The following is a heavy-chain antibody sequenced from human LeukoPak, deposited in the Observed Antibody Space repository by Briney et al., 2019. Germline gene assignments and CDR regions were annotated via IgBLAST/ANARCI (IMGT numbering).Heavy chain of an antibody. CDR2: ISPIGSPI. V-gene: IGHV3-48*03. D-gene: IGHD3-22*01. CDR3: ASFYDSSGRDY. Sequence: GGSLRLSCTASGFTFRSYEMNCVRQAPGEGLEWVSYISPIGSPIYYADSVKGRFTISRDNAKNSLYPQMNSLRAEDTAVYYCASFYDSSGRDYWGQGTLVTVSS. J-gene: IGHJ4*02. CDR1: GFTFRSYE.